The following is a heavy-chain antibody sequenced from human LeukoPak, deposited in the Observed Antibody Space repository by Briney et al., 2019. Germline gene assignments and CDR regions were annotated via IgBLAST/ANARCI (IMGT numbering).Heavy chain of an antibody. CDR1: GFTFSSYG. J-gene: IGHJ4*02. V-gene: IGHV3-30*18. CDR2: ISYDGSNK. Sequence: GRSLRLSCAASGFTFSSYGMHWVRQAPGKGLEWVAVISYDGSNKYYADSVKGRFTISRDNSKNTLYLQMNSLRAEDTAVYYCAKVSNRNWNDDYFDYWGQGTLVTVSS. CDR3: AKVSNRNWNDDYFDY. D-gene: IGHD1-1*01.